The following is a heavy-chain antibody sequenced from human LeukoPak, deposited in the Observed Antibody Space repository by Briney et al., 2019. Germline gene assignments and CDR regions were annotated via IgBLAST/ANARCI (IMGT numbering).Heavy chain of an antibody. J-gene: IGHJ3*02. Sequence: SETLSLTCAVYGGSFSGYYWSWIRQPPGKGLEWIGEINHSGSTNYNPSLKSRVTTSVDTSKNQFSLKLSSVTAADTAVYYCARQAWGYCSSTSCYGKGAFDIWGQGTMVTVSS. V-gene: IGHV4-34*01. CDR1: GGSFSGYY. CDR2: INHSGST. CDR3: ARQAWGYCSSTSCYGKGAFDI. D-gene: IGHD2-2*01.